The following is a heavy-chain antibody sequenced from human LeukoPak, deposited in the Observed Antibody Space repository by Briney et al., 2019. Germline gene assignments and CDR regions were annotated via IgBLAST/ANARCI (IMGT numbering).Heavy chain of an antibody. Sequence: PGGSLRLSCAASGFTFDDYAMHWVRQAPGKGLEWVSLISWDGGSTYYADSVKGRFTISRDSSKNSLYLQMNSLRAEDTALYYCAKDAQPVTIHFMDVWGKGTTVTVSS. CDR2: ISWDGGST. D-gene: IGHD4-17*01. CDR1: GFTFDDYA. J-gene: IGHJ6*03. CDR3: AKDAQPVTIHFMDV. V-gene: IGHV3-43D*03.